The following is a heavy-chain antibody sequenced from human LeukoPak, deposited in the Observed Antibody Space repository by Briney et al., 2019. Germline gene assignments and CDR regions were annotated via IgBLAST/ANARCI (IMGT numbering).Heavy chain of an antibody. CDR2: LFDSWRP. V-gene: IGHV4-59*11. CDR1: GASMSTHY. Sequence: SETLSLTCTVSGASMSTHYWSWLRQPPGKGLEWVGYLFDSWRPKDNPSLQSRVTLSADTSKNQDSLRMTSVPAADTAIYYCAPIRLRTIYGYFVIWGHGILVTVSP. D-gene: IGHD5-18*01. CDR3: APIRLRTIYGYFVI. J-gene: IGHJ4*01.